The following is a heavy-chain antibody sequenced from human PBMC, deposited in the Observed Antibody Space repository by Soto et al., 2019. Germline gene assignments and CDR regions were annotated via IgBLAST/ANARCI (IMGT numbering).Heavy chain of an antibody. CDR3: ARXPTTGDTDLWFDP. J-gene: IGHJ5*02. V-gene: IGHV4-39*01. CDR1: GGSISTSRSY. CDR2: IFYSGST. D-gene: IGHD2-21*01. Sequence: QLQLLESGPGLVKASETLSLTCSVSGGSISTSRSYWAWIRQPPGKGLEWLANIFYSGSTFYNPSLASRVSVSVDTSKNEFSLKLRSVTAADTAVYYCARXPTTGDTDLWFDPWGQGTLVTVSS.